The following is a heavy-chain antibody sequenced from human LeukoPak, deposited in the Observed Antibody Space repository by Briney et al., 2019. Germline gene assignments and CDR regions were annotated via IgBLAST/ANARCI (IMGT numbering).Heavy chain of an antibody. CDR1: GFTFSSYG. CDR2: IRYDGSNK. D-gene: IGHD3-10*01. V-gene: IGHV3-30*02. Sequence: GGSLRLSCAASGFTFSSYGMHLVRQAPGKGLEWVAFIRYDGSNKYYADSVKGRFTISRDNSKNTLYLQVNSLRAEDTAVYYCAKGASMVRGVNQFDYWGQGTLVTVSS. CDR3: AKGASMVRGVNQFDY. J-gene: IGHJ4*02.